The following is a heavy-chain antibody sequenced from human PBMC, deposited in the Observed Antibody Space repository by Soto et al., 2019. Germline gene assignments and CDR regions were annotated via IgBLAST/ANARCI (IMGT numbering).Heavy chain of an antibody. CDR3: AKDLGERYSEVAATEALDY. CDR2: ISGSGGST. J-gene: IGHJ4*02. Sequence: GGSLRLSCAASGFTFSSYAMSWVRQAPGKGLEWVSAISGSGGSTYYADSVKGRFTISRDNSKNTLYLQMNSLRAEDTAVYYCAKDLGERYSEVAATEALDYWGQGTLVTVSS. V-gene: IGHV3-23*01. D-gene: IGHD2-15*01. CDR1: GFTFSSYA.